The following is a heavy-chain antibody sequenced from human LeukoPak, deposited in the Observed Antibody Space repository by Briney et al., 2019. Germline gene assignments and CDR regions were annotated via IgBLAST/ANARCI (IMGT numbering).Heavy chain of an antibody. CDR2: IYYSGST. V-gene: IGHV4-31*03. CDR1: GGSISSGGYY. CDR3: ARDPVDTAFYYYYGMDV. Sequence: SETLSLTCTVSGGSISSGGYYWSWIRQHPGKGLEWIGYIYYSGSTYYNPSLKSRVTISVDTSKNQFSLKLSSVTAADTAVYYCARDPVDTAFYYYYGMDVWGQGTTVTVSS. J-gene: IGHJ6*02. D-gene: IGHD5-18*01.